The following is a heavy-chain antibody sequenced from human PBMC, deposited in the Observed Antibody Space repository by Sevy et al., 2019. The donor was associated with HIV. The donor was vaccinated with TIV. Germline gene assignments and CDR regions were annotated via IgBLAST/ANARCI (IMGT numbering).Heavy chain of an antibody. J-gene: IGHJ3*02. V-gene: IGHV3-7*03. D-gene: IGHD7-27*01. CDR1: GFTFSTYW. Sequence: GGSLRLSCAASGFTFSTYWMHWVRQVPGKGREWVANIKQDEREKYYVAYVKGRFTISRDNSRGTLYLKINSLRTEDRAIYFCAKEGYRLPGDDAIDIWGQGTMVTVSS. CDR2: IKQDEREK. CDR3: AKEGYRLPGDDAIDI.